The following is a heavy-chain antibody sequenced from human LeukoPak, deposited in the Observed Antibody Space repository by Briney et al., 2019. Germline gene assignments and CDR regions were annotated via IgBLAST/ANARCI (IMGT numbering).Heavy chain of an antibody. CDR3: ARGKDYSGSGSYYHLNY. J-gene: IGHJ4*02. CDR1: GGTFSRYA. CDR2: IIPKLGKA. Sequence: ASVKVSCKASGGTFSRYAFSWVRQAPGQGLEWMGGIIPKLGKANYAQKFQDRVTITADESTSTAYMELSSLRSEDAAVYFCARGKDYSGSGSYYHLNYWGQGTLVTVSS. D-gene: IGHD3-10*01. V-gene: IGHV1-69*10.